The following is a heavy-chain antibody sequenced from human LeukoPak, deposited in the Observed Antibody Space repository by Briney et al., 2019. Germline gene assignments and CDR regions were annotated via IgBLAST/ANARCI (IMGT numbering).Heavy chain of an antibody. D-gene: IGHD5-18*01. CDR3: ARGDTGLAPAFDY. CDR1: GGSISSTTYY. V-gene: IGHV4-39*07. J-gene: IGHJ4*02. CDR2: IYYRATT. Sequence: PSETLSLTCTVSGGSISSTTYYWGWIRQPPGKGLEWIGSIYYRATTHYNPFLKSRLTISVETSKNQFSLMLTPLTAAGTAVEYCARGDTGLAPAFDYWGQGTLFTVSS.